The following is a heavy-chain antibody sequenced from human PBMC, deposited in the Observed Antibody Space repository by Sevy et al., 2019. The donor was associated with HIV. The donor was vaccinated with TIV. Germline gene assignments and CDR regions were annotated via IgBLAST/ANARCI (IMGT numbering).Heavy chain of an antibody. CDR3: AGVGSSSWYGVGYYYYMDV. Sequence: ASVTVSCKASGYTFTSYAMHWVRQAPGQRLEWMGWINAGNGNTKYSQKFQGRVTITRDTSASTAYMELSSLRSEDTAVDYCAGVGSSSWYGVGYYYYMDVWGKGTTVTVSS. CDR1: GYTFTSYA. D-gene: IGHD6-13*01. CDR2: INAGNGNT. V-gene: IGHV1-3*01. J-gene: IGHJ6*03.